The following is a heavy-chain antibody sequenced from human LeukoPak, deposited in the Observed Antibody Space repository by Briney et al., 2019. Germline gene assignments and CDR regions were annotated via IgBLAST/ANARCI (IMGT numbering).Heavy chain of an antibody. CDR1: GVSISSSYSY. J-gene: IGHJ4*02. CDR3: ASGLWSKGYIDY. D-gene: IGHD5-18*01. V-gene: IGHV3-11*01. CDR2: IGSSGNAI. Sequence: LSLTCTVSGVSISSSYSYWGWIRQPPGKGLEWLSYIGSSGNAIYYADSVKGRLTISRDNAKNSLYLQMNSLRAEDTAVYYCASGLWSKGYIDYWGQGTLVAVSS.